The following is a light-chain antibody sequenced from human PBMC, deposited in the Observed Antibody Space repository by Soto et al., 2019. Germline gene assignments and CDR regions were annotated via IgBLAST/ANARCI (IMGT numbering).Light chain of an antibody. J-gene: IGLJ2*01. CDR3: AAWDDSLNGVV. Sequence: QSVLTQSSSASGTPGQRVTISCSGSSSNIGSNTVNWYQQLPGTAPKLLIYSNNQRPSGVPDRFSGSKSGTSASLAISGLQSEDEADYYCAAWDDSLNGVVFGGGTKVTVL. CDR2: SNN. CDR1: SSNIGSNT. V-gene: IGLV1-44*01.